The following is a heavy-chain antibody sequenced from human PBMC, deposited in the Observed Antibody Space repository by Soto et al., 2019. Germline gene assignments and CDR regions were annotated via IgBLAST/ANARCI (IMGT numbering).Heavy chain of an antibody. CDR3: AKSDWFDP. J-gene: IGHJ5*02. V-gene: IGHV3-74*01. CDR2: INSDGSRT. Sequence: GGSLRLSCAASGFTFSGYWMHWVRQAPGKGLVWVSRINSDGSRTYYADFVKGRFTISRDNAKNTLYLQMSSLRAEDTAVYYCAKSDWFDPWGQGTLVTVSS. CDR1: GFTFSGYW.